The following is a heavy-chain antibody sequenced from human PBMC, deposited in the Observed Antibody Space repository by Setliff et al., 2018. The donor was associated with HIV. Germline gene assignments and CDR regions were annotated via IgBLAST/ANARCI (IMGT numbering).Heavy chain of an antibody. J-gene: IGHJ4*02. V-gene: IGHV3-21*01. Sequence: PGGSLRLSCAASGFTFSSYSMDWVRQAPGKGLEWVSSISSSSSYIYYADSVKGRFTIFRDNAKKSVYLELNSLRAEDTAVYYCARLPGYCSTSSCYGYLDYWGQGTLVTVSS. CDR1: GFTFSSYS. CDR3: ARLPGYCSTSSCYGYLDY. CDR2: ISSSSSYI. D-gene: IGHD2-2*01.